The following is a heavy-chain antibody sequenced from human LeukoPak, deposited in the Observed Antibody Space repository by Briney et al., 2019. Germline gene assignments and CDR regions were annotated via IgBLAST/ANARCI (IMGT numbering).Heavy chain of an antibody. J-gene: IGHJ3*02. Sequence: GGSLRLSCAASGYTISSNYMSWGGQAEGKGVEGVSDFFSGGSTYFAVSVKGRFPISRDNSKNTLYLQMNSLRAEDTAVYYCAREADYDSSGWRAFDIWGQGTMVTVSS. CDR1: GYTISSNY. D-gene: IGHD3-22*01. V-gene: IGHV3-66*02. CDR2: FFSGGST. CDR3: AREADYDSSGWRAFDI.